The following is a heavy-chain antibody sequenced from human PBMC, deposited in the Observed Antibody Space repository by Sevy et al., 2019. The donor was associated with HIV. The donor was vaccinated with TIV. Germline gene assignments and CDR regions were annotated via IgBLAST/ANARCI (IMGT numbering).Heavy chain of an antibody. V-gene: IGHV3-30-3*01. D-gene: IGHD1-26*01. CDR3: ARDLEVYGGWEQTSQGMDV. CDR1: GFTFSNYA. CDR2: ISYDGSNK. J-gene: IGHJ6*02. Sequence: GGCLRLSCAASGFTFSNYAMLWVRQAPGKGLEWVAVISYDGSNKYYADSVRGRFTISRDSSKNTLYLQMNSLRPEDTAVYYCARDLEVYGGWEQTSQGMDVWGQGTTVTVSS.